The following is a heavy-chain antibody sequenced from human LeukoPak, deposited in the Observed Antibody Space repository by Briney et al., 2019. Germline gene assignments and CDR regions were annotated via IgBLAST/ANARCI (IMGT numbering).Heavy chain of an antibody. D-gene: IGHD5-18*01. Sequence: GGSLRLSCAASGFTFSSYAMSWVRQAPGKGLEWVSAISGSGGSTYYADSVKGRFTISRDNSKNTLYLQMNGLRAEDTAVYYCFTTFAAMVGAPYYYYGMDVWGQGTTVTVSS. CDR2: ISGSGGST. J-gene: IGHJ6*02. CDR1: GFTFSSYA. CDR3: FTTFAAMVGAPYYYYGMDV. V-gene: IGHV3-23*01.